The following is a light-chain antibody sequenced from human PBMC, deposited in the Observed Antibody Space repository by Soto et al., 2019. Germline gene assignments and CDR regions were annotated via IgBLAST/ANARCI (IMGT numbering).Light chain of an antibody. CDR3: CSFGGRGYV. CDR2: EVT. CDR1: TSDVGI. V-gene: IGLV2-23*02. Sequence: QSVLTQPASVSGSPGQSITISCSGTTSDVGIVSWYQHHPGKAPKLMIHEVTKRPSGVSDRFSGSKSGNSASLTISGLQAEDEADYFCCSFGGRGYVFGTGTKVTVL. J-gene: IGLJ1*01.